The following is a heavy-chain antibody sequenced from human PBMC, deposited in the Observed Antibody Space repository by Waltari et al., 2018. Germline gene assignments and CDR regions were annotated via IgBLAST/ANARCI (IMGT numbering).Heavy chain of an antibody. D-gene: IGHD3-10*01. J-gene: IGHJ4*02. CDR3: TRLSCGEFDY. CDR2: IRSKANSYAT. CDR1: GFTFSGSA. V-gene: IGHV3-73*01. Sequence: EVQLVESGGGLVQPGGSLKLSCAASGFTFSGSAMHWVRQASGKGLGWVVRIRSKANSYATAYAASVKGRFTISRDDSKNTAYLQMNSLKTEDTAVYYCTRLSCGEFDYWGQGTLVIVSS.